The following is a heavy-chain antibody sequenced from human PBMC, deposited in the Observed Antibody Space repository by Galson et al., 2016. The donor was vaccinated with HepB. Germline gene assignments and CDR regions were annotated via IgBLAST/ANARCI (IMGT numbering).Heavy chain of an antibody. J-gene: IGHJ4*02. V-gene: IGHV1-8*01. CDR1: GYTFTSFE. Sequence: SVKVSCKASGYTFTSFEINWVRQATGQGLEWMGRINFDSGDTGYAQKFQGRVTMTRNTSINTAYMELSSLSSEDTAVYYCATESSPSDYWGQGTLVTVSS. CDR3: ATESSPSDY. CDR2: INFDSGDT.